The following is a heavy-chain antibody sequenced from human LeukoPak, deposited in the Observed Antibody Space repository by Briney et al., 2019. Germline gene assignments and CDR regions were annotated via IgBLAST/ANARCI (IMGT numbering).Heavy chain of an antibody. CDR3: ASVHYGGNRNYFDY. D-gene: IGHD4-23*01. Sequence: SETLSLTCTVSGGSISSYYWSWIRQPPGKGLEWFGYIYYSGSTNYNPSLKSRVTISVDTSKNQFSLKLSSVTAADTAVYYCASVHYGGNRNYFDYWGQGTLVTVSS. CDR2: IYYSGST. V-gene: IGHV4-59*01. J-gene: IGHJ4*02. CDR1: GGSISSYY.